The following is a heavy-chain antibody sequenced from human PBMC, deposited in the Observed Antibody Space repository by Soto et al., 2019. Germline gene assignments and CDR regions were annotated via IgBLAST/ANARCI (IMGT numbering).Heavy chain of an antibody. V-gene: IGHV3-23*01. J-gene: IGHJ4*02. CDR1: GFTFSSYA. CDR3: ARRSSGWYFDY. CDR2: ISGSGGST. D-gene: IGHD6-19*01. Sequence: EVQLLESGGGLVQPGGSLRLSCAASGFTFSSYAMSWVRQAPGKGLEWVSAISGSGGSTYYADSVKGRFTISRDNSKNALYLQMKGLRAEGTAVYYCARRSSGWYFDYWGQGTLVTVSS.